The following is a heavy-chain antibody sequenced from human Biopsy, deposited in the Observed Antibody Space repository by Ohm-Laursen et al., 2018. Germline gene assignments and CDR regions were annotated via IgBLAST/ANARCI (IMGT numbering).Heavy chain of an antibody. V-gene: IGHV4-39*01. J-gene: IGHJ4*02. CDR3: ARRTLFTHYFDL. CDR1: GGSISSSSYF. D-gene: IGHD3-3*01. Sequence: SETLSLTCTVSGGSISSSSYFWGWIRQTPGKGLEWIGSMSYGESARYLPSLKSRVTLSVDTSKNQLSLSLSSVTAADTAVYYCARRTLFTHYFDLWGPGTLVTVSS. CDR2: MSYGESA.